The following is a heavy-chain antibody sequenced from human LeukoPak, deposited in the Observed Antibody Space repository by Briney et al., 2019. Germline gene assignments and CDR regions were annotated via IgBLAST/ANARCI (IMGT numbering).Heavy chain of an antibody. J-gene: IGHJ6*03. Sequence: ASVKVSCKASGYTFTSYYMHWVRQAPGQGLEWMGIINPSGGSTSYAQKLQGRVTMTRDMSTSTVYMELSSLRSEDTAVYYCARRGGGTAMVKFRYYYYMDVWGKGTTVTVSS. CDR2: INPSGGST. CDR1: GYTFTSYY. CDR3: ARRGGGTAMVKFRYYYYMDV. V-gene: IGHV1-46*01. D-gene: IGHD5-18*01.